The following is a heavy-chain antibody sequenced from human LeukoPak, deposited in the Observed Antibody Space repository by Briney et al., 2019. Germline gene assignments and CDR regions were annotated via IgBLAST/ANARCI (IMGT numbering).Heavy chain of an antibody. CDR1: GGSIRGYS. V-gene: IGHV4-4*07. CDR2: VYTSGNT. J-gene: IGHJ5*02. Sequence: SDSLSLTCTVSGGSIRGYSWSWIRQSAAKGLEWIGRVYTSGNTNYNPSFKGGVTMSIDTSKKQFSLKLYSVTAADTAVYYCARDNPAGPWGQGTLVTVSS. D-gene: IGHD1-14*01. CDR3: ARDNPAGP.